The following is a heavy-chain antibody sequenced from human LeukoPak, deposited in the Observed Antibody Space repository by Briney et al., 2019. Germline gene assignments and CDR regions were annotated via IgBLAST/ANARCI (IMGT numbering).Heavy chain of an antibody. CDR1: GFTFSSYG. CDR2: ISYDGSNK. Sequence: GGSLRLSCAASGFTFSSYGMHWVRQAPGKGLEWVAVISYDGSNKYYADSVKGRFTISRDNSKNTLYLQMNSLRAEDTAVYYCARDSCSGGSCYSPNSFGVGAFDIWGQGTMVTVSS. V-gene: IGHV3-30*03. D-gene: IGHD2-15*01. CDR3: ARDSCSGGSCYSPNSFGVGAFDI. J-gene: IGHJ3*02.